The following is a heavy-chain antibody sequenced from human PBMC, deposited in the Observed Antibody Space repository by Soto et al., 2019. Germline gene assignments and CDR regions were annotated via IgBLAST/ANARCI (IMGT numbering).Heavy chain of an antibody. D-gene: IGHD3-3*01. Sequence: QVQLVQSGAEVRKPGASVKVSCKASGYTFSGHYIHWVRQAPGQGLEWMGCINPNSGDTNYAQKFQGRVPMTTGTSISTAYMELSRLRSNDTAVYYCVRESGFRGFLGWSLGVWGQGTTVTVSS. J-gene: IGHJ6*02. CDR1: GYTFSGHY. CDR2: INPNSGDT. V-gene: IGHV1-2*02. CDR3: VRESGFRGFLGWSLGV.